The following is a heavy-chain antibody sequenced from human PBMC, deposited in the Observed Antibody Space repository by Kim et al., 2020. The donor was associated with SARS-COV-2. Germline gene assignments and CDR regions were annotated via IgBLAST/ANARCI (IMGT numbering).Heavy chain of an antibody. CDR3: AREQGSLSSGGLDY. Sequence: NPSLKSRVTISVDTSKNQFSLKLSSVTAADTAVYYCAREQGSLSSGGLDYWGQGTLVTVSS. J-gene: IGHJ4*02. D-gene: IGHD6-13*01. V-gene: IGHV4-31*02.